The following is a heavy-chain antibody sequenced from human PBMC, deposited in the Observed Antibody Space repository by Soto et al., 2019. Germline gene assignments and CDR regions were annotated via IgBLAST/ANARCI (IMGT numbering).Heavy chain of an antibody. J-gene: IGHJ4*02. D-gene: IGHD1-1*01. Sequence: GSLRLSCAASGFTFSTYNMNWVRQAPGKGLEWVSDISSGRSEINYVDSVKGRFTISRDNAKNSLYLQMDSLRAEDTAVYYCARDPYLEAIDYWGPGTLVTVSS. V-gene: IGHV3-21*05. CDR1: GFTFSTYN. CDR2: ISSGRSEI. CDR3: ARDPYLEAIDY.